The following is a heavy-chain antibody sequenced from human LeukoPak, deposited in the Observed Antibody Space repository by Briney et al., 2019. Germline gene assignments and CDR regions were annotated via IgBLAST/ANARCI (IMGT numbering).Heavy chain of an antibody. V-gene: IGHV1-2*02. CDR2: INPNSGGT. D-gene: IGHD2-8*01. J-gene: IGHJ5*02. CDR3: ARDRGAIVLMVDAINWFDP. CDR1: GYTFTGYY. Sequence: ASVKVSCKASGYTFTGYYMHWVRQAPGQGLEWMGWINPNSGGTNYAQKFQGRVTMTRDTSISTAYMELSRLRSDDTAVYYCARDRGAIVLMVDAINWFDPWGQGTLVTVSS.